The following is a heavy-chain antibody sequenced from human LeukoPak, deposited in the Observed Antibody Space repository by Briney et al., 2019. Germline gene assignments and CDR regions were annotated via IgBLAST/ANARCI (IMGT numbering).Heavy chain of an antibody. CDR3: AKDYDYVWGSYRYTSSSNYFDY. CDR2: IGSGSGGTT. CDR1: GFTFTSYA. Sequence: PGGSLRLSCAASGFTFTSYAMRWVRQAPGKGLEWVSAIGSGSGGTTIYADSVKGRFTISRDNSKNTLYLQMNSLRAEDTAVYYCAKDYDYVWGSYRYTSSSNYFDYWGQGTLVTVSS. D-gene: IGHD3-16*02. V-gene: IGHV3-23*01. J-gene: IGHJ4*02.